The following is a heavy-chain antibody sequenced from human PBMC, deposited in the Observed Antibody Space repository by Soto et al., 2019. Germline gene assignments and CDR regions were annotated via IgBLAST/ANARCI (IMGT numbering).Heavy chain of an antibody. J-gene: IGHJ5*02. D-gene: IGHD3-10*01. CDR1: GGSISSYY. CDR3: ARTSYNGVFNLFDP. V-gene: IGHV4-59*08. CDR2: IYYSGST. Sequence: SETLSLTCTVSGGSISSYYWSWIRQPPGKGLEWIGNIYYSGSTNYNPSLKSRVTISVDTSKNQFSLKLSSVTAADTAVYYCARTSYNGVFNLFDPWGQGSQVTVSS.